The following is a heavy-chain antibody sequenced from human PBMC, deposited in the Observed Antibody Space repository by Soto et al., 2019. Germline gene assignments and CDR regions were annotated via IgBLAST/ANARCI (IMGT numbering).Heavy chain of an antibody. CDR1: GYTFTSYA. CDR2: INAGNGNT. Sequence: ASVKVSCKACGYTFTSYAMHWVRQAPGQRLEWMGWINAGNGNTKQSQKFQGRVTITRDTSASTAYMELSSLRSEDTAVYYCARSAPPIDYWGQGTLVTVSS. V-gene: IGHV1-3*01. J-gene: IGHJ4*02. CDR3: ARSAPPIDY.